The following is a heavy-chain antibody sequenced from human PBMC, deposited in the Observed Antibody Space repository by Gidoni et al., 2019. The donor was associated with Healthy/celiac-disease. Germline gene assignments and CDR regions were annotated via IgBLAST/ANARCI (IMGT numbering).Heavy chain of an antibody. CDR3: ARQGRREAYFRYYGMDV. J-gene: IGHJ6*02. Sequence: EVQLVQSGAEVKKPGESLKISCKGSGYSFTSSWIGWVRQMPGKGLEWMGIIYPGDSDTRYSPSFQGQVTISADKSISTAYLQWSSLKASDTAMYYCARQGRREAYFRYYGMDVWGQGTTVTVSS. CDR1: GYSFTSSW. CDR2: IYPGDSDT. V-gene: IGHV5-51*01. D-gene: IGHD3-10*01.